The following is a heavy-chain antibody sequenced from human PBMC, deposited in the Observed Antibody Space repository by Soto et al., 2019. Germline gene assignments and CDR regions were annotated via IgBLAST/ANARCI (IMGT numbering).Heavy chain of an antibody. CDR2: IYPSDSAT. Sequence: LGESLKISCKGSGYSFTSLWIGWVRQMPGKGLEWMGIIYPSDSATRYSPSFQGQVTISADKSISTAYLQWSSLKASDTAMYFCAREGRGYDSYYYYGLDVWGQGTTVTVSS. CDR1: GYSFTSLW. D-gene: IGHD5-12*01. J-gene: IGHJ6*02. CDR3: AREGRGYDSYYYYGLDV. V-gene: IGHV5-51*01.